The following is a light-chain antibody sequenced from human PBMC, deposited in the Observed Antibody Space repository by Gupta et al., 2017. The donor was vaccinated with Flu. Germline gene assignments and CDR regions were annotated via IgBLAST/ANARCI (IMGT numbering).Light chain of an antibody. CDR3: QQSYTFPYT. J-gene: IGKJ2*01. CDR1: QSNNNY. CDR2: AAS. Sequence: DIHMAPSPSSLSASVGDRVSIPCRASQSNNNYLNWYQKKSGKAPKLLIYAASSLQSGVPSRFSGRGSGTDFTLTISSLQPEDFATYYCQQSYTFPYTFGQGTKLEIK. V-gene: IGKV1-39*01.